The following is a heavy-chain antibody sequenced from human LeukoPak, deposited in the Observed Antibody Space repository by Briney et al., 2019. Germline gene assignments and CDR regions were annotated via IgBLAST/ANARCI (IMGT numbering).Heavy chain of an antibody. CDR3: ARHYGP. V-gene: IGHV4-34*01. J-gene: IGHJ4*02. CDR2: INHSGST. Sequence: SETLSLTCAVYGGSFSGYYWSWIRQPPGKGLEWIGEINHSGSTNYNPSLKSRVTISVDTSKNQFSLKLSSVTAADTAVYYCARHYGPWGRGTLVTVSS. D-gene: IGHD3-16*01. CDR1: GGSFSGYY.